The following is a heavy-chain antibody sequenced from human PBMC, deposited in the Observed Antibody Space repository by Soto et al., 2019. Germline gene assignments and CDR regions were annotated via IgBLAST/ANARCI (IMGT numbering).Heavy chain of an antibody. J-gene: IGHJ4*02. V-gene: IGHV4-61*01. Sequence: QVQLQESGPGLVKPSETLSLTCTVSGASVRSASDYWSWIRQPPGRGLECLGYIYQSGNTYYNPSLMIPVSTSIHTSSNQFSLRLNSVTAADTAVYYCARSRGYGYGVFDFWGQGSLVTVSS. CDR2: IYQSGNT. CDR3: ARSRGYGYGVFDF. CDR1: GASVRSASDY. D-gene: IGHD5-18*01.